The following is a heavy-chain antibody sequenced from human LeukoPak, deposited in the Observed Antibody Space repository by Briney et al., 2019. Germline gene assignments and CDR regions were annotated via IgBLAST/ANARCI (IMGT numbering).Heavy chain of an antibody. D-gene: IGHD1-26*01. J-gene: IGHJ4*02. CDR2: LSGGGGSR. Sequence: SGGSLRLSCVASGFTFRNYAMSWVRQAPGKGLEWVSSLSGGGGSRYYADSVTGRFTISRDSSKNTLHLQMNSLRAEDTAIYYCAKNSDSAADFDYWGQGTLVTVSS. CDR3: AKNSDSAADFDY. CDR1: GFTFRNYA. V-gene: IGHV3-23*01.